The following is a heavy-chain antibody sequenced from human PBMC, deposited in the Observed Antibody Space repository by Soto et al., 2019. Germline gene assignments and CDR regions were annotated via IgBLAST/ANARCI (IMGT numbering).Heavy chain of an antibody. D-gene: IGHD2-2*01. CDR1: GFTFSNYA. CDR3: SRGGDIVVVPVDTYYYYGLDV. J-gene: IGHJ6*02. CDR2: ISYDGINK. V-gene: IGHV3-30-3*01. Sequence: PGGSLRLSCAASGFTFSNYAMHWVRQAPGKGLKWVAFISYDGINKYYADSVKGRFTISRDNSKNTLYLQMNSLRAEDTAVYYCSRGGDIVVVPVDTYYYYGLDVWGQGTTVTVSS.